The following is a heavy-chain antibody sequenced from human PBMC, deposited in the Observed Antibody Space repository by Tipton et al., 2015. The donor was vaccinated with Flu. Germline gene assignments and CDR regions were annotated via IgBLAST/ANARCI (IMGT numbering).Heavy chain of an antibody. Sequence: TLSLTCTVSGDSIGRNYWSWIRQAPGKGLEWIGYVHFSGGTNYNPSLESRVTIFLDTSKSQFSLKVRSVTAADTAVYYCARRISVFETSAYALEVWGQGTMVTVS. V-gene: IGHV4-59*01. J-gene: IGHJ3*01. D-gene: IGHD5/OR15-5a*01. CDR3: ARRISVFETSAYALEV. CDR2: VHFSGGT. CDR1: GDSIGRNY.